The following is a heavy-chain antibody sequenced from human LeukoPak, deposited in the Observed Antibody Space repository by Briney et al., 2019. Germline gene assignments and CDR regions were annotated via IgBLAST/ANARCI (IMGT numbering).Heavy chain of an antibody. J-gene: IGHJ4*02. Sequence: PGGSLRLSCAASGFTFSSYAMSWVRQAPGKGLEWVANIKQDGSEKYYVDSVKGRFTISRDNAKNSLSLQMNSLRAEDTAVYYCARDSYSSGIDDWGQGTLVTVSS. CDR2: IKQDGSEK. CDR3: ARDSYSSGIDD. D-gene: IGHD6-19*01. V-gene: IGHV3-7*01. CDR1: GFTFSSYA.